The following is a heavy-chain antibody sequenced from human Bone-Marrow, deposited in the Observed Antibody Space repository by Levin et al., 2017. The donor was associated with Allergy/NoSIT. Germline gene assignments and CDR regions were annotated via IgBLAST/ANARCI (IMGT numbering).Heavy chain of an antibody. V-gene: IGHV3-73*01. Sequence: GGSLRLSSAASGFTFSGSAMHWVRQASGKGLEWVGRIRSKANSYATAYAASVKGRFTISRDDSKNTAYLQMNSLKTEDTAVYYCTRHRFGGYCSGGSCYPDAFDIWGQGTMVTVSS. CDR1: GFTFSGSA. J-gene: IGHJ3*02. CDR2: IRSKANSYAT. D-gene: IGHD2-15*01. CDR3: TRHRFGGYCSGGSCYPDAFDI.